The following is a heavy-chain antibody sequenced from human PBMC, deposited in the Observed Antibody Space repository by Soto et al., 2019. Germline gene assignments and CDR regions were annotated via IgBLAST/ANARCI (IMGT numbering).Heavy chain of an antibody. J-gene: IGHJ3*02. D-gene: IGHD2-15*01. V-gene: IGHV3-21*01. Sequence: EVQLVESGGGLVKPGGSLRLSCAASGFTFSSYSMNWVRQAPGKGLEWVSSISSSSSYIYYADSVKGRFTISRDNAKNSLYLQMNSLRAEDTAVYYCARGLAAATPNDAFDIWGQGTMVTVSS. CDR2: ISSSSSYI. CDR3: ARGLAAATPNDAFDI. CDR1: GFTFSSYS.